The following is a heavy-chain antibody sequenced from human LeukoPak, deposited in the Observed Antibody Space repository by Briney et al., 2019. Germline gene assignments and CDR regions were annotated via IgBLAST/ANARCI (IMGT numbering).Heavy chain of an antibody. Sequence: GGALTLPCAASGFSFSRNWLSWLRPAPGKGLTWVANVKQDGSETYHVASVKDPFTLSRDNAKESLFPQMNRLGVVDQAVVYCSMAYSYAFEPWGQGTLVTVSS. CDR3: SMAYSYAFEP. D-gene: IGHD5-18*01. CDR2: VKQDGSET. CDR1: GFSFSRNW. J-gene: IGHJ5*02. V-gene: IGHV3-7*01.